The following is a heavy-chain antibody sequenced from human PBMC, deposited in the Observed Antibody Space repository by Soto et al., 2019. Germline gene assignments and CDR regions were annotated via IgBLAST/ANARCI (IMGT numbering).Heavy chain of an antibody. CDR1: GDSVSSNSAA. D-gene: IGHD1-1*01. V-gene: IGHV6-1*01. J-gene: IGHJ6*02. Sequence: PSQTLSLTCAISGDSVSSNSAAWNWIRQSPSRGLEWLGRTYYRSKWYNDYAVSVKSRITINPDTSKNQFSLQLNSVTPEDTAVYYCARLALERRPTLYYYYYYGMDVWGQGTTVTVSS. CDR2: TYYRSKWYN. CDR3: ARLALERRPTLYYYYYYGMDV.